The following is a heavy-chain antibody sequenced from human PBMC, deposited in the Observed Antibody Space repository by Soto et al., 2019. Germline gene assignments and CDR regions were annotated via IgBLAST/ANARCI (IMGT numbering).Heavy chain of an antibody. CDR1: GGTFSSYT. CDR3: AGGLSMITFGVVIASFDY. CDR2: IIPILGIA. J-gene: IGHJ4*02. Sequence: QVQLVQSGAEVKKPGSSVKVSCKASGGTFSSYTISWVRQAPGQGLEWMGRIIPILGIANYAQKFKGRVTITADKSTSTAYMELSSLRSEDTAVYYCAGGLSMITFGVVIASFDYWGQGTLVTVSS. V-gene: IGHV1-69*02. D-gene: IGHD3-16*02.